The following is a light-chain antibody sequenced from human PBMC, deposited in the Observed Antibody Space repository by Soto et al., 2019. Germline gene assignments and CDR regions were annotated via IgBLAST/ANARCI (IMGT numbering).Light chain of an antibody. Sequence: EVVMTQSPATLSVSPGERATLSCRASQSVSSYLAWYQQKPGQAPRLLIYDASNRATGIPARFSGSGSGTDFTLTISSLEPEDFAVYYCQQRSNWPGTFGQGTRWIS. V-gene: IGKV3-11*01. CDR2: DAS. CDR1: QSVSSY. CDR3: QQRSNWPGT. J-gene: IGKJ1*01.